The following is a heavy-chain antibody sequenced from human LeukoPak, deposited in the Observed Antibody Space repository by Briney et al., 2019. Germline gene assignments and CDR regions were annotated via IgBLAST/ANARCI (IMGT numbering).Heavy chain of an antibody. CDR3: ARARELLWFGELLAGRNWFDP. CDR2: INHSGST. J-gene: IGHJ5*02. D-gene: IGHD3-10*01. CDR1: GGSFSGYY. Sequence: SETLSLTCAVYGGSFSGYYWSWIRQPPGKGLEWIGEINHSGSTNYNPSLKSRVTISVDTSKNQFSLKLSSVTAADTAVYYCARARELLWFGELLAGRNWFDPWGQGTLVTVSS. V-gene: IGHV4-34*01.